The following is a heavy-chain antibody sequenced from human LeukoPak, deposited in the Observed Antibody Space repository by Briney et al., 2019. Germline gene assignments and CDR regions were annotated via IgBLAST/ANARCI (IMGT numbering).Heavy chain of an antibody. CDR1: GGSISSYY. J-gene: IGHJ4*02. D-gene: IGHD3-22*01. Sequence: SETLSLTCTVSGGSISSYYWSWIRQPPGKGLEWIGYIYYSGSTNYNPSLKSRVTISVDTSKNQFSLKLSSVTAADTAVYYCARDSAYYYDSSGYSPTNWGQGTLVTVSP. V-gene: IGHV4-59*12. CDR2: IYYSGST. CDR3: ARDSAYYYDSSGYSPTN.